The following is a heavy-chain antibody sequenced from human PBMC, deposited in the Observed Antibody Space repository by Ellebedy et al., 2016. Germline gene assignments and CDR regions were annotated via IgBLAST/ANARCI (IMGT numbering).Heavy chain of an antibody. CDR2: IYYSGST. CDR3: ARHIRLYGGYYYYGMDV. J-gene: IGHJ6*02. Sequence: SETLSLTCTVSGGPISSSSYYWGWIRQPPGKGLVWIGSIYYSGSTYYNPSLKSRVTISVDTSKNQFSLKLSSVTAADTAVYYCARHIRLYGGYYYYGMDVWGQGTTVTVSS. D-gene: IGHD4/OR15-4a*01. CDR1: GGPISSSSYY. V-gene: IGHV4-39*01.